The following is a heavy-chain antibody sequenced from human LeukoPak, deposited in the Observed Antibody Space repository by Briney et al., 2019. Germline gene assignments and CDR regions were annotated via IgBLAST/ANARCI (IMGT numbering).Heavy chain of an antibody. V-gene: IGHV4-34*01. CDR3: ARRGHSGSGTYDWYFDY. Sequence: PSETLSLTCAVYGGSFSGNYWSWIRQPPGKGLEWIGEINHSGSTNYNPSLKSRVSISVDTSKNQFSLTLSSVTAADTAVCSCARRGHSGSGTYDWYFDYWGQGTLVTVSS. CDR1: GGSFSGNY. CDR2: INHSGST. J-gene: IGHJ4*02. D-gene: IGHD3-10*01.